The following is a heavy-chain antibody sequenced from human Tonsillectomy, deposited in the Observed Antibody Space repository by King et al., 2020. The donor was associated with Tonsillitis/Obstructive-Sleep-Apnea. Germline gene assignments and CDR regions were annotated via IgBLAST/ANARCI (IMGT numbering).Heavy chain of an antibody. V-gene: IGHV3-30*01. Sequence: VQLVESGGGVVQPGRSLRLSCAASGFTFSYYAMHWVRQAPGKGLEWVAVISYDGSNKYYADSVKGRFTISRDNSKNTLYLQMNSLRPEDTAVYYCARDLPIVMIPAAIKGGFDYWGQGAQVTVSS. J-gene: IGHJ4*02. CDR2: ISYDGSNK. D-gene: IGHD2-2*02. CDR3: ARDLPIVMIPAAIKGGFDY. CDR1: GFTFSYYA.